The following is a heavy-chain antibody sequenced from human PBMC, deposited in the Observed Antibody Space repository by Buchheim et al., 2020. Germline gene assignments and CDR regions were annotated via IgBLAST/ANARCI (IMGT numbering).Heavy chain of an antibody. J-gene: IGHJ1*01. D-gene: IGHD3-22*01. Sequence: EVQLLESGGGLVQPGGSLRLSCAASGFTFSSYAMSWVRQAPGKGLEWVSAISGSGGSTYYADSVKGRFTISRDNSKNTLYLQINSLRAEDTAVYYCAKDWVITMISRAEYFQHWGQGTL. CDR3: AKDWVITMISRAEYFQH. CDR1: GFTFSSYA. CDR2: ISGSGGST. V-gene: IGHV3-23*01.